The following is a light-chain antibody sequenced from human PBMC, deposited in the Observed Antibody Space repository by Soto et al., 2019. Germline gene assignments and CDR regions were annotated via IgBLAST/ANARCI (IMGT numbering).Light chain of an antibody. CDR3: QQYDNSPIT. J-gene: IGKJ5*01. V-gene: IGKV3-20*01. Sequence: EIVLTQSPGILSLSAGERASLSCRASQSISSSFLAWYQQKPGQAPRLLIHGASSRATGIPDRFSGTGSETDFTLTISRLEPEDFAVYYCQQYDNSPITFGQGTRLEIK. CDR1: QSISSSF. CDR2: GAS.